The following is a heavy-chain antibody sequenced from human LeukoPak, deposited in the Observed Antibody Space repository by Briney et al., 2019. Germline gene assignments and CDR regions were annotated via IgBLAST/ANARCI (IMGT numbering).Heavy chain of an antibody. CDR2: IYYSGST. Sequence: SETLSLTCTVSDGSISSYYWSWIRQPPGKGLEWIGSIYYSGSTYYNPSLKSRVTISVDTSKNQFSLKLSSVTAADTAVYYCARSGSWAYYFDYWGQGTLVTVSS. D-gene: IGHD1-26*01. J-gene: IGHJ4*02. CDR1: DGSISSYY. V-gene: IGHV4-59*12. CDR3: ARSGSWAYYFDY.